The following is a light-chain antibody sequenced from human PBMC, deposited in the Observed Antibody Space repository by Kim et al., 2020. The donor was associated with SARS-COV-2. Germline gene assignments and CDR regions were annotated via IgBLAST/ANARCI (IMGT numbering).Light chain of an antibody. CDR2: GKN. V-gene: IGLV3-19*01. CDR1: SLRGHC. CDR3: NCRDSNHWV. Sequence: VAWGKTSRITCQGDSLRGHCASWYRQKPGQAPVLVIYGKNNRPSGIPARFSGSTSGNTASLTITGAQAEDEADYYCNCRDSNHWVFGGGTQLTVL. J-gene: IGLJ3*02.